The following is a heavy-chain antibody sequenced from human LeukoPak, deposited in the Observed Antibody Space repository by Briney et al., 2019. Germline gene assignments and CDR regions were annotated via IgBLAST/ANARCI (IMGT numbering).Heavy chain of an antibody. D-gene: IGHD6-6*01. CDR2: IWYDGSKK. J-gene: IGHJ4*02. CDR3: AKGPWYGSSSDEDY. Sequence: QPGGSLRLSCAASGFTFSRYDMHWVRQAPGKGLEWVAVIWYDGSKKDYADSVKGRFTISRDNSKNTVSLEMNSLRAEDTAVYYCAKGPWYGSSSDEDYWGQGILVTVSS. CDR1: GFTFSRYD. V-gene: IGHV3-30*02.